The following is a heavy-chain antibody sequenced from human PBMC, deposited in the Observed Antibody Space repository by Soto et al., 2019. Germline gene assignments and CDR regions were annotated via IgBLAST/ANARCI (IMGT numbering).Heavy chain of an antibody. D-gene: IGHD6-19*01. CDR1: GFTFSGSA. V-gene: IGHV3-73*02. CDR2: IRSKANSYAT. J-gene: IGHJ4*02. CDR3: TSSSGWYFASDY. Sequence: EVQLVESGGGSVQPGGSLKLSCAASGFTFSGSAMHWVRQASGKGLEWVGRIRSKANSYATAYAASVKGRFTISRDDSKNTAYLQLNSLKTEDTAVYYCTSSSGWYFASDYWGQGTLVTVSS.